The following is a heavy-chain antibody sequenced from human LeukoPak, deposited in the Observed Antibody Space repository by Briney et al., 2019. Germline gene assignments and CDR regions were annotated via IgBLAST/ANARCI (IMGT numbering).Heavy chain of an antibody. J-gene: IGHJ4*02. CDR1: GFTFRSYA. V-gene: IGHV3-23*01. CDR3: FLNLHY. CDR2: ISISGGST. D-gene: IGHD2-21*01. Sequence: GGSLRLSCAASGFTFRSYAMSWVRQAPGKGLEWVSGISISGGSTYYADCVKGRFTISRDNSKNTLYLQMNSLRAEDTAVYYVFLNLHYWGQGILVTVSS.